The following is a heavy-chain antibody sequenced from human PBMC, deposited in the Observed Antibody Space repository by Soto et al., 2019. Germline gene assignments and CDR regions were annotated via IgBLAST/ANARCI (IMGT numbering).Heavy chain of an antibody. D-gene: IGHD1-1*01. J-gene: IGHJ3*02. CDR2: LSRGGGST. Sequence: EAQLLESGGELVQRGGSLRLSCAASGFTFSSHGMSWVRQAPGKGLEWIAGLSRGGGSTYYADSVKGRFTISRDNSKNTLDLIMNRLRVEDTALYYCAKDGLFRTDGFDIWGQGTMVTVSS. CDR1: GFTFSSHG. V-gene: IGHV3-23*01. CDR3: AKDGLFRTDGFDI.